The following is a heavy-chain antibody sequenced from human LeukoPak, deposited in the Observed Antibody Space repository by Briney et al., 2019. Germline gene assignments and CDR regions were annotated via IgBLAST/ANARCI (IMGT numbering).Heavy chain of an antibody. V-gene: IGHV4-39*01. J-gene: IGHJ5*02. D-gene: IGHD6-13*01. Sequence: MSSETLSLTCTVSGGSISSSSYYWGWIRQPPGKELEWIGSICHGGTTHYHPLLKSRVSISGDTSKNQFYLKMTPVTAADTAVYYCVRTRAAAGDLWGQGTLVTASS. CDR2: ICHGGTT. CDR3: VRTRAAAGDL. CDR1: GGSISSSSYY.